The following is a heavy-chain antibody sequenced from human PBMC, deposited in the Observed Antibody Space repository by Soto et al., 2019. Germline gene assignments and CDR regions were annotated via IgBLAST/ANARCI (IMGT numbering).Heavy chain of an antibody. Sequence: QVHLVQSGGELKKPGASVKVSCRASGNSFSSYVISWVRQAPGQGLEWMGWISASNGDTNYAQKVQGRVIMTPDTSTNTAYMDVRSLTSDDTAVYYCARRGDSGAYTGKMDGWGKGTTVTVSS. CDR3: ARRGDSGAYTGKMDG. CDR1: GNSFSSYV. J-gene: IGHJ6*04. V-gene: IGHV1-18*01. CDR2: ISASNGDT. D-gene: IGHD4-17*01.